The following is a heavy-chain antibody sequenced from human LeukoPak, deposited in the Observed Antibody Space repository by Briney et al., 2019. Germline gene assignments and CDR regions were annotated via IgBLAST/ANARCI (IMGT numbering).Heavy chain of an antibody. V-gene: IGHV1-2*02. J-gene: IGHJ6*02. Sequence: ASVKVSCKASGYIFTDYYMHWVRQAPGQELGWMGWINPNSGGTNYAQKFQGRVTMTRDTSISTAYMELSSLRSDDTAVYYCARDPSYYYGMDVWGPGTTVTVSS. CDR2: INPNSGGT. CDR3: ARDPSYYYGMDV. CDR1: GYIFTDYY.